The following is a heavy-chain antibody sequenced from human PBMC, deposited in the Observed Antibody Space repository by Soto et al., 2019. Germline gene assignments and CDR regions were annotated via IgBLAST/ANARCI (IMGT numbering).Heavy chain of an antibody. CDR1: GFTLSSYN. V-gene: IGHV3-48*02. J-gene: IGHJ6*02. CDR2: ISGSSDTI. CDR3: ARDHGGSTWFVGIYYYFGVDV. Sequence: PGGSLRLSCAASGFTLSSYNMNWVRQAPGKGLEWVSYISGSSDTIYYADSVKGRFTISRDNAKNSLYLQMDSLRDEDTAVYYCARDHGGSTWFVGIYYYFGVDVWGQGTTVT. D-gene: IGHD6-13*01.